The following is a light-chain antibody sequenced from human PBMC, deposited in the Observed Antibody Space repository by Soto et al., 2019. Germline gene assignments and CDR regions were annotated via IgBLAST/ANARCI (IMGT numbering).Light chain of an antibody. CDR1: QSVYNY. CDR2: HAS. V-gene: IGKV3-11*01. Sequence: EIVLTQSPATVSLSPCDRATLSCRASQSVYNYLAWYQQKPGQAPRLLIYHASSRATGIPARFSGSGSGTDFTLTISSLEPEDFAVYYCQQRTKSITFGQGTRLEIK. CDR3: QQRTKSIT. J-gene: IGKJ5*01.